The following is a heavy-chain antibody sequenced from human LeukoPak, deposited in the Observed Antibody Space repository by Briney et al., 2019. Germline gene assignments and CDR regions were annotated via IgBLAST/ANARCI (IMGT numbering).Heavy chain of an antibody. D-gene: IGHD4-17*01. J-gene: IGHJ3*02. V-gene: IGHV4-59*01. CDR3: ARHDYAAFDI. CDR1: GGTLSSYY. CDR2: IYYSGST. Sequence: SETLSLTCTGSGGTLSSYYWSWIRQPPGKGLEWIGYIYYSGSTNYNPSLKSRVTISVDTSKNQFSLKLSSVTAADTAVYYCARHDYAAFDIWGQGTMVTVSS.